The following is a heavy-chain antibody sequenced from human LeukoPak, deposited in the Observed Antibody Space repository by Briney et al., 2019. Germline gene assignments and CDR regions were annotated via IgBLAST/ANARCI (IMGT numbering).Heavy chain of an antibody. Sequence: PGGSLRLSCAASGFTFSDYPMNWIRQAPGKGLEWVSNIRATSTTLYYQDYYADSVKGRFTTSRDNAKNSLYLQMDSLRVEDTAVYYCARERSLDDYGDSAWDYWGQGTLVTVSS. J-gene: IGHJ4*02. CDR2: IRATSTTL. D-gene: IGHD4-17*01. CDR3: ARERSLDDYGDSAWDY. CDR1: GFTFSDYP. V-gene: IGHV3-48*01.